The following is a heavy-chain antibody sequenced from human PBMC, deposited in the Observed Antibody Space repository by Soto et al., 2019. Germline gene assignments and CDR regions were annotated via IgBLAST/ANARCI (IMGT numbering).Heavy chain of an antibody. CDR3: ASWGYCSSTSCYPNWFDP. J-gene: IGHJ5*02. D-gene: IGHD2-2*01. CDR2: ISSSSSYI. CDR1: GFTFSSYS. V-gene: IGHV3-21*01. Sequence: GGSLRLSCAASGFTFSSYSMNWVRQAPGKGLEWVSSISSSSSYIYYADSVKGRFTISRDNAKNSLYLQMNSLRAEDTAVYYCASWGYCSSTSCYPNWFDPWGQGTLVTVSS.